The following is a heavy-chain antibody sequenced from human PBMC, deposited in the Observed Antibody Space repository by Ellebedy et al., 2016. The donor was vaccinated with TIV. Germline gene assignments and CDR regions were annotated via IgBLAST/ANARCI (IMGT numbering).Heavy chain of an antibody. Sequence: SGPTLVKPTQTFTLTCTFSGFSLSTSGMCVSWIRQPPGKALEWLARIDLDDDKYYSTSLKTRPTISKDTSKNQVVLTMTNMDPVDTATYYCARIQWELPDYWGQGTLVTVSS. CDR3: ARIQWELPDY. D-gene: IGHD1-26*01. CDR2: IDLDDDK. J-gene: IGHJ4*02. CDR1: GFSLSTSGMC. V-gene: IGHV2-70*11.